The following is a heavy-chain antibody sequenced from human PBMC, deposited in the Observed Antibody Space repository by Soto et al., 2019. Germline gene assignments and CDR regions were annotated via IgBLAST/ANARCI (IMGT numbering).Heavy chain of an antibody. CDR3: AKRSQWQVYGSGGYPD. CDR2: ISGSGGST. D-gene: IGHD3-10*01. CDR1: GFTFSSYA. Sequence: EVQLLESGGGLVQPGGSLRLSCAASGFTFSSYAMSWVRQAPGKGLEWVSEISGSGGSTYYADSVKGRFTISRDNSKNTLSLQRNSLRVEDTAVYYCAKRSQWQVYGSGGYPDWGPGNLVTVSS. J-gene: IGHJ4*02. V-gene: IGHV3-23*01.